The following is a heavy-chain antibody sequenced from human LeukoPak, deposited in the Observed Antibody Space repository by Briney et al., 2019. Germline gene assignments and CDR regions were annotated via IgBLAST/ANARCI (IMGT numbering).Heavy chain of an antibody. CDR3: ATWAFYHSLDV. CDR1: GFTFGAFA. Sequence: GGSLRLSCAASGFTFGAFAMHWVRQAPGKGLEWVSLIDEDGRSTYYADSVKGRFTISRDNSKNSLYLQMNSLRTEDTALYYCATWAFYHSLDVWGQGTTVTVSS. D-gene: IGHD1-26*01. V-gene: IGHV3-43*02. CDR2: IDEDGRST. J-gene: IGHJ6*02.